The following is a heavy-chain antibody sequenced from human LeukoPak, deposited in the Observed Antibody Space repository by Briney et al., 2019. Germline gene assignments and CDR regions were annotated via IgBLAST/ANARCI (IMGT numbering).Heavy chain of an antibody. Sequence: PSETLSLTCSVSGGSITNSSYYWGWIRQPPGKGLEWIGSMYYSGSTFYNPSLKSPVTISVDTSKNQFSLKLRSVTAADTAVYYCARGHSIEPYYYYYYMDVWGKGTTVTVSS. D-gene: IGHD4-11*01. CDR2: MYYSGST. CDR1: GGSITNSSYY. V-gene: IGHV4-39*07. J-gene: IGHJ6*03. CDR3: ARGHSIEPYYYYYYMDV.